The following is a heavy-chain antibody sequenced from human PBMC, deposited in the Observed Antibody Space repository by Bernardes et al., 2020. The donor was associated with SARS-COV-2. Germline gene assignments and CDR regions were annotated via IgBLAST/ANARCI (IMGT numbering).Heavy chain of an antibody. CDR2: ISTDGTST. CDR1: GFTFSSYW. J-gene: IGHJ4*02. CDR3: ARGTGSYGYWDF. V-gene: IGHV3-74*01. Sequence: GGSLRLSCAASGFTFSSYWIHWVRQAPGKGLVWVSRISTDGTSTSYADSVKGRFTISRDNAKNTVSLQMNSLRAEDTAVYYCARGTGSYGYWDFWGQGTLVTVSS. D-gene: IGHD5-18*01.